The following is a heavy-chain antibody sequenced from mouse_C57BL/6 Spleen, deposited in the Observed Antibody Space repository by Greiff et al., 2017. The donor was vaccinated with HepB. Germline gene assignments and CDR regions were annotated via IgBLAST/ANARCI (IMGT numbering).Heavy chain of an antibody. J-gene: IGHJ3*01. Sequence: EVKLQESGGGLVKPGGSLKLSCAASGFTFSDYGMHWVRQAPEKGLEWVAYISSGSSTIYYADTVKGRFTISRDNAKNTLFLQMTSLRSEDTAMYYCARGDSAWFAYWGQGTLVTVSA. CDR1: GFTFSDYG. V-gene: IGHV5-17*01. CDR3: ARGDSAWFAY. CDR2: ISSGSSTI.